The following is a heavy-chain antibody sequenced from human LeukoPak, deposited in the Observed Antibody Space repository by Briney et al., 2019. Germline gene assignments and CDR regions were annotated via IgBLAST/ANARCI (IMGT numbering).Heavy chain of an antibody. J-gene: IGHJ4*02. CDR2: INHSGST. V-gene: IGHV4-34*01. CDR3: ATIFGGSSRGFDY. Sequence: SETLSLTCAVYGGSFSGYYWRWIRQPPGKGLKWIGEINHSGSTNYNPSLKSRVTISVDTSKNQFSLKLSSVTAADTAVYYCATIFGGSSRGFDYWGQGTLVTVSS. CDR1: GGSFSGYY. D-gene: IGHD2-15*01.